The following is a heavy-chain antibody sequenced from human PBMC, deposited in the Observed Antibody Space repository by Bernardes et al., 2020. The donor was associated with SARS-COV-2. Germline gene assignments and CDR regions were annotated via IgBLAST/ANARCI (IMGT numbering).Heavy chain of an antibody. D-gene: IGHD3-3*01. CDR1: GYTLTELS. CDR3: ATTSVFGVEPNWFDP. V-gene: IGHV1-24*01. CDR2: FDPEDGET. J-gene: IGHJ5*02. Sequence: ASVKVSCKVSGYTLTELSMHWVRQAPGKGLEWMGGFDPEDGETIYAQKFQGRVTMTEDTSTDTAYMELSSLRSEDTAVDYCATTSVFGVEPNWFDPWGQGTLVTVSS.